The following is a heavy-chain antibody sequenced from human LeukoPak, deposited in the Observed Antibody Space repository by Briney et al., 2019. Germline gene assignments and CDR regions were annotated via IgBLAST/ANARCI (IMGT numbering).Heavy chain of an antibody. D-gene: IGHD5-12*01. CDR1: GYTFTSYD. CDR2: IKPNSGST. J-gene: IGHJ4*02. V-gene: IGHV1-8*03. Sequence: ASLKVSCKASGYTFTSYDINWVRQATGQGLEWMGWIKPNSGSTGNAQKFQGRVTITTNTSISTAYMELSGLRSEDTAVYYCARGRSTGYPYYFEYWGQGTLVTVSS. CDR3: ARGRSTGYPYYFEY.